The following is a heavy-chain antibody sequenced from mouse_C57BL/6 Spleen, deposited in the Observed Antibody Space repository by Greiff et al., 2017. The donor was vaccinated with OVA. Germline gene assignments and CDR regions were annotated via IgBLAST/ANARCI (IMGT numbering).Heavy chain of an antibody. V-gene: IGHV1-15*01. CDR2: IDPETGGT. CDR3: TKLGREGYFDV. CDR1: GYTFTDYE. D-gene: IGHD4-1*01. Sequence: ESGAELVRPGASVTLSCKASGYTFTDYEMHWVKQTPVHGLEWIGAIDPETGGTAYNQKFKGKAILTADKSSSTAYMELRSLTSEDSAVYYCTKLGREGYFDVWGTGTTVTVSS. J-gene: IGHJ1*03.